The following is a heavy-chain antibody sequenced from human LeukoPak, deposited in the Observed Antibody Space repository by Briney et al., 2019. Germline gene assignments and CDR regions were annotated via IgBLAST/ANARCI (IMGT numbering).Heavy chain of an antibody. D-gene: IGHD3-16*01. CDR1: GFTFSSYE. CDR3: AKDDNYIRFLS. J-gene: IGHJ5*02. Sequence: GGSLRLSCAASGFTFSSYEMNWVRQAPGKGLEWVSYISSSSSTIYYADSVKGRFTISRDNSKNTLYLQMNSLRAEDTAVYYCAKDDNYIRFLSWGQGTLVTVSS. CDR2: ISSSSSTI. V-gene: IGHV3-48*03.